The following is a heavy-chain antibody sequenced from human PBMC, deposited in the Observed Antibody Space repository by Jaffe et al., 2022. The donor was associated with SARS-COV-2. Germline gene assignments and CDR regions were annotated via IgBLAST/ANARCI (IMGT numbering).Heavy chain of an antibody. J-gene: IGHJ4*02. CDR1: GFIFTDAW. CDR2: IKTKTEGATA. CDR3: ATIGRFDG. V-gene: IGHV3-15*01. Sequence: EVQLVESGGGLVQPGGSLRLSCAASGFIFTDAWMNWVRQAPGKGLEWVGHIKTKTEGATAACAASLKGRFSMSREDSKNTVYLQMNNVQFDDTAVYYCATIGRFDGWGQGTLVTVSS.